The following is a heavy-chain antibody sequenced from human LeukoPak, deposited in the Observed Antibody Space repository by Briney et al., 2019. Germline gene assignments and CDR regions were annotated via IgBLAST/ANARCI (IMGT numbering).Heavy chain of an antibody. V-gene: IGHV1-69*05. CDR2: IIPIFGTA. Sequence: AASVKVSCXASGGTFSSYAISWVRQAPGQGLEWMGGIIPIFGTANYAQKFQGRVTITTDESTSTAYMELSSLRSEDTAVYYCASPRQYYYDSSGYTVFDYWGQGTLVTVSS. CDR3: ASPRQYYYDSSGYTVFDY. J-gene: IGHJ4*02. CDR1: GGTFSSYA. D-gene: IGHD3-22*01.